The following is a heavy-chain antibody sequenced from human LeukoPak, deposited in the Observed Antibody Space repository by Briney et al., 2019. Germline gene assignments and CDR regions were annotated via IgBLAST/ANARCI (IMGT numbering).Heavy chain of an antibody. V-gene: IGHV1-3*01. CDR3: ARVRPAYYCSGGSCHDAFDI. CDR1: GYTFTSYA. CDR2: INAGNGNT. Sequence: ASVKVSRKASGYTFTSYAMHWVRQAPGQRLEWMGWINAGNGNTKYSQKFQGRVIITRDTSAGTAYMELSSLRSEDTAVYYCARVRPAYYCSGGSCHDAFDIWGQGTMVTVSS. J-gene: IGHJ3*02. D-gene: IGHD2-15*01.